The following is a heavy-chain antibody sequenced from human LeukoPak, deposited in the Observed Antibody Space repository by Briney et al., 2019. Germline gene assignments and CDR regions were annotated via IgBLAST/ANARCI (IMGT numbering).Heavy chain of an antibody. V-gene: IGHV1-18*01. CDR1: GYTFTSYG. Sequence: ASVKVSCKASGYTFTSYGISWVRQAPGQGLEWMGWISAYNGNTNYAQKLQGRVTMTTDTSTSTAYMELRSLRSDDTAVYYCARLNYYGSGSYLITYGMDVWGQGTTVTDSS. D-gene: IGHD3-10*01. CDR2: ISAYNGNT. CDR3: ARLNYYGSGSYLITYGMDV. J-gene: IGHJ6*02.